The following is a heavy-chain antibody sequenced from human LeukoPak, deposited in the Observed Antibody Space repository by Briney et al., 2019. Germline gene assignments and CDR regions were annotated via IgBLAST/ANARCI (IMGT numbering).Heavy chain of an antibody. D-gene: IGHD6-25*01. CDR3: ARDKGIAAIDP. V-gene: IGHV1-18*01. Sequence: ASVKVSCKASGYTFTSYGISWVRQAPGQGLEWMGWISANNGNTNYAQKFQGRVTMTTDTSTSTVYMELRSLRSDDTAVYFCARDKGIAAIDPWGQGTLVTVSS. CDR2: ISANNGNT. CDR1: GYTFTSYG. J-gene: IGHJ5*02.